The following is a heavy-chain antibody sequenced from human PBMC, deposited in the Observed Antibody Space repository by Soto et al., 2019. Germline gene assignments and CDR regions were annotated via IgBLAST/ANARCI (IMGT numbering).Heavy chain of an antibody. D-gene: IGHD2-21*02. CDR1: GFSLSGPLD. V-gene: IGHV4-38-2*02. Sequence: PFGTLSLPCTFVGFSLSGPLDWGWLPQAPGKGPEWIASIYHGGTTFYNPSLKSRISISVDTSNNQFSLKLRSVTAEDTAVYYCARVHVMVVAGSTFDYWGHGSLVTVSS. J-gene: IGHJ4*01. CDR3: ARVHVMVVAGSTFDY. CDR2: IYHGGTT.